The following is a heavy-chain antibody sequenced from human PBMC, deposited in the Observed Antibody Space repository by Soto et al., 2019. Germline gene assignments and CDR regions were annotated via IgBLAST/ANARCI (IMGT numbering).Heavy chain of an antibody. V-gene: IGHV1-58*01. CDR1: AFTSTTSA. CDR3: ATGGIRLLLPNYSYFDMDV. Sequence: SVKVSCKSSAFTSTTSAVQWVRRARGQRLEWIGWIVVGNGNTKYAQRFQGRVTITRDMSTSIAYMELSSPRSDDTAVYYCATGGIRLLLPNYSYFDMDVWGQGTTVTGSS. CDR2: IVVGNGNT. D-gene: IGHD5-18*01. J-gene: IGHJ6*02.